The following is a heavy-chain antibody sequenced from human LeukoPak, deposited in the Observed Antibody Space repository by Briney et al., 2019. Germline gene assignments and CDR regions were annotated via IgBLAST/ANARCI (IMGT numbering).Heavy chain of an antibody. Sequence: GGSLRLSCAGSGFTFSSYSMNWVRQAPGKGLEWVSSISSSSSYIYYADSVKGRFTISRDNAKNSLYLQMNSLRAEDTAVYYCARVRDDLLPIFDYWGQGTLVTVSS. J-gene: IGHJ4*02. V-gene: IGHV3-21*01. CDR3: ARVRDDLLPIFDY. CDR2: ISSSSSYI. CDR1: GFTFSSYS. D-gene: IGHD3-22*01.